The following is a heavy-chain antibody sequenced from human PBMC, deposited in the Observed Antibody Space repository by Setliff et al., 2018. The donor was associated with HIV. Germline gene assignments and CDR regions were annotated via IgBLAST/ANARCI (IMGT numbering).Heavy chain of an antibody. CDR3: ARISVASRYNSDMDV. J-gene: IGHJ6*03. CDR1: GFIFSTYG. V-gene: IGHV3-30*02. Sequence: VGSLRLSCEASGFIFSTYGMHWVRQAPGKGLEWVAFIRSDETNKYYSDSVKGRFTISRDTSKNTLFLQINSLRPEDTAVYYCARISVASRYNSDMDVWGKGTTVTVSS. CDR2: IRSDETNK. D-gene: IGHD5-12*01.